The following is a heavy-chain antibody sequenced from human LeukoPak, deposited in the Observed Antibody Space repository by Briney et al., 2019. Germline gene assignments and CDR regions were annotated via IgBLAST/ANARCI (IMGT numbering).Heavy chain of an antibody. CDR1: GGSISSSSYY. CDR2: IYSSGST. V-gene: IGHV4-39*07. J-gene: IGHJ6*04. CDR3: ARDRKYYYHMDV. Sequence: SETLSLTCTVSGGSISSSSYYWAWIRQPPGKGLEWIGSIYSSGSTYYNPSLKSRVTISVDTSKNQFSLNLSSVTAADTAVYYCARDRKYYYHMDVWGKGTTVTVSS. D-gene: IGHD1-14*01.